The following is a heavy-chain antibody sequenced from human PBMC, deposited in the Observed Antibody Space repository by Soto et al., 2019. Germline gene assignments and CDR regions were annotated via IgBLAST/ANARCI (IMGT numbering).Heavy chain of an antibody. V-gene: IGHV3-74*03. Sequence: GGSQSLSCAASGFTFIIYWRHWVRQAPGKGLVWVSRISGDGSTTQYADSVKGRFTLSRDNAKNTLYLQLSSLRAEDTAVYYCASEGYCNSGTCLAYWGQGALVTVSS. CDR1: GFTFIIYW. J-gene: IGHJ4*02. D-gene: IGHD2-15*01. CDR3: ASEGYCNSGTCLAY. CDR2: ISGDGSTT.